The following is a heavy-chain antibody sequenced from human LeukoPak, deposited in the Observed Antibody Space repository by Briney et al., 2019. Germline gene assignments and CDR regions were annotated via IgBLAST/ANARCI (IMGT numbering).Heavy chain of an antibody. V-gene: IGHV4-59*01. CDR2: IYYSGRT. CDR3: ARDGNPWNLDV. J-gene: IGHJ2*01. Sequence: SETLSLTCTVSGGSISGYYWTWIRQPPGKALEWIGYIYYSGRTSYNPSLKSRVTMSVDTSKNQFSLKLSSVTAADTAVYYCARDGNPWNLDVWGRGTLVTVSS. D-gene: IGHD1-14*01. CDR1: GGSISGYY.